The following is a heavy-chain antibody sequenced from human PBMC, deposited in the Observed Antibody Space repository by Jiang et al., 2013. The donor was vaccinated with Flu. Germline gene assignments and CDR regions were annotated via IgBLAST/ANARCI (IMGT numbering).Heavy chain of an antibody. CDR3: ATLRGSSYDTYLLDS. V-gene: IGHV3-30*02. CDR2: IRYDGTNK. D-gene: IGHD2-15*01. J-gene: IGHJ4*02. CDR1: GFSFSYYG. Sequence: QLVESGGRRGPPGGSLTLSCAASGFSFSYYGMYWVRQASGKGLEWLTSIRYDGTNKYYADSVKGRFTISRDNPKNTLFLEMNSLRAEDTAVYYCATLRGSSYDTYLLDSWGQGTLVTVSS.